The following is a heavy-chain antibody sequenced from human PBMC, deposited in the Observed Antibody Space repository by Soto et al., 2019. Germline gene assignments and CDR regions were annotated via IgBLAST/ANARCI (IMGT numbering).Heavy chain of an antibody. J-gene: IGHJ4*02. CDR1: GGSISSYY. CDR2: IYYSGST. CDR3: ARADSSGWERYFDY. Sequence: SETLSLTLTDPGGSISSYYWRWIRQPPWNGLEWIGYIYYSGSTNYNPSLKSLVTISVDTSKNQFSLKLSSVTSADTAVYYFARADSSGWERYFDYWGQGTMVPVSS. V-gene: IGHV4-59*01. D-gene: IGHD6-19*01.